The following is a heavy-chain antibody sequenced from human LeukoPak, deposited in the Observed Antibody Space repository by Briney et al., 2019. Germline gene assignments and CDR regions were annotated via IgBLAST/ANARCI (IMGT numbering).Heavy chain of an antibody. CDR1: GFTFSDYY. CDR2: ISSSGSTI. J-gene: IGHJ5*02. D-gene: IGHD2-15*01. V-gene: IGHV3-11*01. CDR3: ARGPYCSGGSCYSLGEFDP. Sequence: GGSLRLSCAASGFTFSDYYMSWIRQAPGKGLEWVSYISSSGSTIYYADSVKGRFTISRDSSKNTLYLQMSSLRAEDTAVYYCARGPYCSGGSCYSLGEFDPWGQGTLVTVSS.